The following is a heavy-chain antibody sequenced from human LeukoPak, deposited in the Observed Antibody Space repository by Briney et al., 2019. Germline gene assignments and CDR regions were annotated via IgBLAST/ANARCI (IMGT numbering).Heavy chain of an antibody. CDR2: IKSKTDGGTT. J-gene: IGHJ4*02. CDR3: TTETSSYGDYDY. V-gene: IGHV3-15*01. Sequence: PGGSLRLSCAASGFTFSNAWMSWVRQAPGKGLEWVGRIKSKTDGGTTDYAAPVKGRFTISRDDSKNTLYLQMNSLKTEDTAVYYCTTETSSYGDYDYWGQGSLVTVSS. CDR1: GFTFSNAW. D-gene: IGHD4-17*01.